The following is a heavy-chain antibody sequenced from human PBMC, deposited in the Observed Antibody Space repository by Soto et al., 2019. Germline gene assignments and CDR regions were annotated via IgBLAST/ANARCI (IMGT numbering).Heavy chain of an antibody. CDR3: ARGGDYGPYYYYYMGV. CDR2: IYPGGRT. V-gene: IGHV3-66*01. J-gene: IGHJ6*03. CDR1: GFTVNNSY. Sequence: GGSLRLSCAASGFTVNNSYLTWVRQAPAKGLEWVSLIYPGGRTDYADSVKGRFTISRDSSKNTLNLQLNSLRAEDTAVYYCARGGDYGPYYYYYMGVWGKGTPVTVSS. D-gene: IGHD4-17*01.